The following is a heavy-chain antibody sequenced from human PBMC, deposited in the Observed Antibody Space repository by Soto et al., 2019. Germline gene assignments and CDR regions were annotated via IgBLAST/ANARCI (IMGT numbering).Heavy chain of an antibody. D-gene: IGHD5-18*01. V-gene: IGHV3-30-3*01. CDR3: ARGDGYIYGNTFDS. Sequence: GGSLRLSCAASGFTFNNYAMHWVRQAPGKGLEWVAFMSYDGSSKYYADSVTGRFTISRDNSRNTLSLQMSSLRAGDTAVYYCARGDGYIYGNTFDSWGQGTLVTGSS. J-gene: IGHJ4*02. CDR2: MSYDGSSK. CDR1: GFTFNNYA.